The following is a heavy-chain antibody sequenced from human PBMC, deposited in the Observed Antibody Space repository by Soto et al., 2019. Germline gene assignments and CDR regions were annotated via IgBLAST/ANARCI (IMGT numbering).Heavy chain of an antibody. CDR2: ISAYNGNT. D-gene: IGHD3-22*01. CDR3: ARDHYYYSTGDAFDI. V-gene: IGHV1-18*01. CDR1: GYTFTSYG. Sequence: QVQLVQSGAEVKKPGASVKVSCKASGYTFTSYGISWVRQAPGQGLEWMGWISAYNGNTNYAQKLQGRVTMTTDTSTSTGYMELRSLRSDDTAVYYCARDHYYYSTGDAFDIWGQGTMVTVSS. J-gene: IGHJ3*02.